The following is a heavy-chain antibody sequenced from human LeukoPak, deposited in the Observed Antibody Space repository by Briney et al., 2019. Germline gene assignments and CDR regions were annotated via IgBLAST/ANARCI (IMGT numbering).Heavy chain of an antibody. CDR3: AKDHEGYSSVYFDY. CDR2: ISGSGGST. V-gene: IGHV3-23*01. D-gene: IGHD6-19*01. Sequence: GGSLRLSCAASGFTFSSYAMNWVRQAPGKGLEWVSAISGSGGSTYYADSVKGRFTISRDNSKNTLYLQMNSLRAEDTAVYYCAKDHEGYSSVYFDYWGQGTLVTVSS. J-gene: IGHJ4*02. CDR1: GFTFSSYA.